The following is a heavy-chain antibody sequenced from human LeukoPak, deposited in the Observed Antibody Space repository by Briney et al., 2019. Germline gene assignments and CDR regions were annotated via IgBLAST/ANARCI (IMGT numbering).Heavy chain of an antibody. Sequence: GGSLRLSCAASGYTFRDYSVNWVRQVPGKGLEWVSSISSTSSYIYYAGSVKGRFTISRDNAKKFLFLQMNGLRDEDTAVYYCVSGNAPVYLWGTYRLDAFDIWGQGTMVIVSS. V-gene: IGHV3-21*01. CDR3: VSGNAPVYLWGTYRLDAFDI. D-gene: IGHD3-16*02. CDR2: ISSTSSYI. CDR1: GYTFRDYS. J-gene: IGHJ3*02.